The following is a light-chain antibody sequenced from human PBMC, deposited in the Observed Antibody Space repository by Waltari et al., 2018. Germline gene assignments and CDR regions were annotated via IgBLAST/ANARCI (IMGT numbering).Light chain of an antibody. CDR2: RDD. J-gene: IGLJ3*02. Sequence: QSVLTPPPSSSGTPGQRVTLPCSGSNSNIGKNFVYWYQQLAGTAPKLLIYRDDQRPSGVPDRFSGSKSGTSASLAISGLRSEDEADYYCAAWDDSLSGQVLFGGGTKLTVL. CDR1: NSNIGKNF. V-gene: IGLV1-47*01. CDR3: AAWDDSLSGQVL.